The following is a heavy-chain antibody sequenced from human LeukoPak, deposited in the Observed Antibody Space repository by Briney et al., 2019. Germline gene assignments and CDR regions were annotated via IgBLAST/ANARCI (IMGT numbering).Heavy chain of an antibody. Sequence: PSETLSLTCTVSGYSISSGHYWGWIRQPPGKGLEWIGSGYHIGSTYYNPSLKSRVTILIDMFKNQVSLKMSSVTAADTAIYYCARVGDYGDYVNWFDPWGPGTLVTVSS. V-gene: IGHV4-38-2*02. J-gene: IGHJ5*02. D-gene: IGHD4-17*01. CDR3: ARVGDYGDYVNWFDP. CDR2: GYHIGST. CDR1: GYSISSGHY.